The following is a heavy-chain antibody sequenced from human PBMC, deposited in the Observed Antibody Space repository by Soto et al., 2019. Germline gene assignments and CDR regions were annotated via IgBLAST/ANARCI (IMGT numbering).Heavy chain of an antibody. CDR3: ARSIAVPSSHIDH. Sequence: ETLSLTCRVSGGSMSGYYWSWIRQAPGKGLEWIGYVYYTGSTNYNPSLQSRVTISVDTSNKQFSLSLRLVTAADTAVYFCARSIAVPSSHIDHWGQGIRVTVSS. V-gene: IGHV4-59*01. D-gene: IGHD6-6*01. CDR1: GGSMSGYY. CDR2: VYYTGST. J-gene: IGHJ4*02.